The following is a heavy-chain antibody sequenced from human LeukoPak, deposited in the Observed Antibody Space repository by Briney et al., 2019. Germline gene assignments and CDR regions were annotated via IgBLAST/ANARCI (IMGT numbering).Heavy chain of an antibody. CDR3: QTEDGIRDFDWLLLPARNSLSTNWVHY. D-gene: IGHD3-9*01. CDR1: GYTLTELS. J-gene: IGHJ4*02. CDR2: FDPEDGET. Sequence: ASLKVSCKVSGYTLTELSMHWVRQAPGKGLEWMGDFDPEDGETSYAQKFQGRVTMTEDTSTDTAYMELSSLRSENTAVYFFQTEDGIRDFDWLLLPARNSLSTNWVHYWGQGTLVTVSS. V-gene: IGHV1-24*01.